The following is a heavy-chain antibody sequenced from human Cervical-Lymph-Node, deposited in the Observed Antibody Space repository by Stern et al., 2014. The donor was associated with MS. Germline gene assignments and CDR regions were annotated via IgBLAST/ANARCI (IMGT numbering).Heavy chain of an antibody. CDR3: ARDCRLRYFDNYGMDV. CDR1: GGSISSGSYY. CDR2: IYPGGSP. J-gene: IGHJ6*02. D-gene: IGHD3-9*01. Sequence: VQLVESGPGLVKPSQTLSLTCTVSGGSISSGSYYWSWIRRHAGTGLKWIGRIYPGGSPNYTPSLKGRVPISVDPSKTQFPLKLSSVTAADTAVYYCARDCRLRYFDNYGMDVWGQGTTVTVSS. V-gene: IGHV4-61*02.